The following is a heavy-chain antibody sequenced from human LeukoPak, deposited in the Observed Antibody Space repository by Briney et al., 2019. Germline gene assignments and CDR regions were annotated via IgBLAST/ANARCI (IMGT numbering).Heavy chain of an antibody. D-gene: IGHD1-26*01. CDR1: GFTFSSYA. J-gene: IGHJ4*02. CDR3: ARDSATQDFDY. V-gene: IGHV3-30-3*01. Sequence: GGSLRLSCAASGFTFSSYAMHWVRQAPGKGLEWVAVISYDGSNKYYADSVKGRFTISRDNSKNTLYLQMNSLSAEDTAVYYCARDSATQDFDYWGQGTLVTVSS. CDR2: ISYDGSNK.